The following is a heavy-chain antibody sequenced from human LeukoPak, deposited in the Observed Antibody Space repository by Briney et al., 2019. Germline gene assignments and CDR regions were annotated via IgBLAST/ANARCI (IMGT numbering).Heavy chain of an antibody. CDR1: GFTFSSYW. CDR2: IKQDGSEK. Sequence: PGGSLRLSCAASGFTFSSYWMSWVRQAPGKGLEWVANIKQDGSEKYYVDSVKGRFTISRDISKSTLYLQMNSLRADDTAVYYCAKIQGWFNDAFHIGGQGTMVTVSS. D-gene: IGHD6-19*01. J-gene: IGHJ3*02. V-gene: IGHV3-7*03. CDR3: AKIQGWFNDAFHI.